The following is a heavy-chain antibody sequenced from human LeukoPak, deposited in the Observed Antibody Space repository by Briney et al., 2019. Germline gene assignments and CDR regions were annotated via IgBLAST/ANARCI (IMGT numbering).Heavy chain of an antibody. V-gene: IGHV4-39*01. CDR1: GGSISSSTYY. Sequence: PSETLSLTCAVSGGSISSSTYYWGWIRQPPGKGLDWIGNIYYSGSTHYKPSLKSRVTISIDTSKNQFSLTLGSVTAADTAVYYCARLPRPVGSIPHDAFDIWGQGTMVTVSS. CDR3: ARLPRPVGSIPHDAFDI. CDR2: IYYSGST. J-gene: IGHJ3*02. D-gene: IGHD1-26*01.